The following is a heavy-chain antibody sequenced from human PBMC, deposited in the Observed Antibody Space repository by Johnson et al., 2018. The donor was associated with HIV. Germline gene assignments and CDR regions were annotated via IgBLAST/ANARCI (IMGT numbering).Heavy chain of an antibody. V-gene: IGHV3-30*02. Sequence: QVQLVESGGGLVQPGGSLRLSCAASGFTFSSYGMHWVRQAPGKGLEWVAFIRYAGSNKYYADSVKGRFTISRDNSKNTLYLQMNSLRAEDTAVYYCARGRALRALDAFDIWGQGTMVTVSS. CDR2: IRYAGSNK. D-gene: IGHD4-17*01. CDR3: ARGRALRALDAFDI. J-gene: IGHJ3*02. CDR1: GFTFSSYG.